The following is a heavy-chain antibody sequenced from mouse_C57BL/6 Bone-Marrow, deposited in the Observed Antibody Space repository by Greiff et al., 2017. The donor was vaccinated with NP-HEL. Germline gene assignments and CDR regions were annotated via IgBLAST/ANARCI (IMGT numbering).Heavy chain of an antibody. CDR3: ARHGYYSNRYAMDY. Sequence: EVQLQQSGPELVKPGASVKMSCKASGYTFTDYNMHWVKQSHGKSLEWIGYINPNNGGTRYNQKFKGKATLTVNKSSSTADMELRSLTSSDSAVYYCARHGYYSNRYAMDYWGQGTSVTVSS. D-gene: IGHD2-5*01. CDR1: GYTFTDYN. CDR2: INPNNGGT. J-gene: IGHJ4*01. V-gene: IGHV1-22*01.